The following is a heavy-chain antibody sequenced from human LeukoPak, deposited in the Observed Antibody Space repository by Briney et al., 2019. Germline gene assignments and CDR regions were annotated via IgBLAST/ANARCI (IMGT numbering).Heavy chain of an antibody. Sequence: GGSLRLSCAASGFTFSEYWMHWVRQAPAKGLVWVSVIGNDGSGVVYADSVKGRFTVSRHNAKNMVYVQMNSLRGEDTAVYYCSRALIYRRDVGGEGTKVTVSS. V-gene: IGHV3-74*01. J-gene: IGHJ6*04. CDR1: GFTFSEYW. D-gene: IGHD2-8*01. CDR2: IGNDGSGV. CDR3: SRALIYRRDV.